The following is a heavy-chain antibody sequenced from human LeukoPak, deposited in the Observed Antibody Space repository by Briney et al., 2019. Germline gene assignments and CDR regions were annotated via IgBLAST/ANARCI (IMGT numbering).Heavy chain of an antibody. CDR2: IKQDGGDK. D-gene: IGHD4-11*01. Sequence: GGSLRLSCAASGFTFSSHWMSWVRQAPGQGLEWVAHIKQDGGDKYYVDSVKGRFTISRDNAKALYLQMNSLRPEDTAVYYCARGVDYSNYVVAHFDYWGQGALVTVSS. J-gene: IGHJ4*02. CDR1: GFTFSSHW. V-gene: IGHV3-7*01. CDR3: ARGVDYSNYVVAHFDY.